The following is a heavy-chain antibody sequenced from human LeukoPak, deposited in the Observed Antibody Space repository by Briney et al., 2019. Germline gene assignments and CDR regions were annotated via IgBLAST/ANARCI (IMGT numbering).Heavy chain of an antibody. J-gene: IGHJ3*01. V-gene: IGHV3-23*01. D-gene: IGHD6-13*01. Sequence: GGSLRLSSAASGFTVSSYGMTWVRQAPGKGLEWVSAFSATDGSAQYAESVKGRFTISRDNSKNSLFLQINSLTDEDTAVYYCAKARIAAAGTGAFDVWGPGTMVTVSS. CDR3: AKARIAAAGTGAFDV. CDR2: FSATDGSA. CDR1: GFTVSSYG.